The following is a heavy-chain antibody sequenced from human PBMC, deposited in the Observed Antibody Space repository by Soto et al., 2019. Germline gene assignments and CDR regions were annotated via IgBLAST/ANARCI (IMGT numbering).Heavy chain of an antibody. D-gene: IGHD3-9*01. J-gene: IGHJ4*02. CDR1: GFTFSSYS. CDR3: AKESARGLRYFDWSFDY. CDR2: IYSGGST. V-gene: IGHV3-66*01. Sequence: GSLRLSCAASGFTFSSYSMNWVRQAPGKGLEWVSVIYSGGSTYYADSVKGRFTISRDNSKNTLYLQMNSLRAEDTAVYYCAKESARGLRYFDWSFDYWGQGTLVTVAS.